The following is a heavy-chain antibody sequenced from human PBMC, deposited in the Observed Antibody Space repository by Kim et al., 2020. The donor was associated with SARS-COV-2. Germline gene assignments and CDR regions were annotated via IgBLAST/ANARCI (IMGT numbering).Heavy chain of an antibody. V-gene: IGHV3-53*01. CDR1: GFSVNRFY. J-gene: IGHJ4*02. CDR2: IYYDGNT. CDR3: ARDHLDGYNI. Sequence: GGSLRLSCAASGFSVNRFYMTWVRQAPGKGLEWVSVIYYDGNTDYADSVRGRFTIFRDSSRNTLYLQRNSLRAEDTAGNFCARDHLDGYNIWGQGTMVTV. D-gene: IGHD5-12*01.